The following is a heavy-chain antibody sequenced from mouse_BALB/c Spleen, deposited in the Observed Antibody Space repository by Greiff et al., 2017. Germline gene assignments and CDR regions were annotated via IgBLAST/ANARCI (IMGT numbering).Heavy chain of an antibody. D-gene: IGHD1-1*01. J-gene: IGHJ4*01. Sequence: QVQLQQSGAELVRPGTSVKVSCKASGYAFTNYLIEWVKQRPGQGLEWIGVINPGSGGTNYNEKFKGKATLTADKSSSTAYMQLSSLTSDDSAVYFCARYGYYGSSYGAMDYWGQGTSVTVSS. CDR1: GYAFTNYL. CDR3: ARYGYYGSSYGAMDY. V-gene: IGHV1-54*01. CDR2: INPGSGGT.